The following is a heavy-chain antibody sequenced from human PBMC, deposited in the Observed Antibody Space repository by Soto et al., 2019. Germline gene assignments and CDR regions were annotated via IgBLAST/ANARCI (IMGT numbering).Heavy chain of an antibody. J-gene: IGHJ6*02. D-gene: IGHD2-2*01. CDR2: ISSSGSTI. V-gene: IGHV3-11*01. Sequence: PGGSLRLSCAASKFIFSDYYMFWIRQAPGKGLEWVSYISSSGSTIYYADSVKGRFTISRDNAKNSLYLQMNSLRAEDTAVYYCARERVDPPTYQYGLDVCGQGTTVTVSS. CDR1: KFIFSDYY. CDR3: ARERVDPPTYQYGLDV.